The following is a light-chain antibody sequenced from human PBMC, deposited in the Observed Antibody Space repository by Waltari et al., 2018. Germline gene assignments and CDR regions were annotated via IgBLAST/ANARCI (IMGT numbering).Light chain of an antibody. J-gene: IGKJ4*01. CDR1: QSVLYSSNNKNY. CDR3: QQYYSTRPLT. CDR2: WAS. Sequence: DIVMTQSPDSLAVSLGERATINCKSSQSVLYSSNNKNYLAWYQQKPGQAPKLLIYWASTGEYGVPDRCSGSGSGTDFTRTISSLQAEDVAVYYCQQYYSTRPLTFGGGTKVEIK. V-gene: IGKV4-1*01.